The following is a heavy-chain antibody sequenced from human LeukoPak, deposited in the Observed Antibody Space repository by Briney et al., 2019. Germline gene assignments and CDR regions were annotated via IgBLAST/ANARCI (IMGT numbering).Heavy chain of an antibody. Sequence: SETLSLTCAVYGGSFSGYYWSWIRQPPGKGLEWIGYIYYSGSTNYNPSLKSRVTISVDTSKNQFSLKLSSVSAADTAVYYCARDYSNYFDPWGQETLLTVSS. V-gene: IGHV4-59*01. CDR1: GGSFSGYY. D-gene: IGHD4-11*01. J-gene: IGHJ5*02. CDR2: IYYSGST. CDR3: ARDYSNYFDP.